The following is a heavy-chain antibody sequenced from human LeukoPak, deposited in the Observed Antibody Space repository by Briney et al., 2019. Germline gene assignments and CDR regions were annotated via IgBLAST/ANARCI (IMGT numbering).Heavy chain of an antibody. Sequence: ASVKVSCKASGYTFTSYYMHWVRQAPGQGLQWMGIINPSGGSTSYAQKFQGRVTMTRDTSTSTVYMELSSLRSEDTAVDYCARERYCTNGVCYHFDYWGQGTLVTVSS. CDR1: GYTFTSYY. J-gene: IGHJ4*02. D-gene: IGHD2-8*01. CDR3: ARERYCTNGVCYHFDY. V-gene: IGHV1-46*03. CDR2: INPSGGST.